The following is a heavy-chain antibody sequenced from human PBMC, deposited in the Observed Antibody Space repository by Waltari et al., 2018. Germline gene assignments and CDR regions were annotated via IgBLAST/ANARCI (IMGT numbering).Heavy chain of an antibody. J-gene: IGHJ5*02. CDR2: IYYSGST. D-gene: IGHD6-19*01. Sequence: QVQLQESGPGLVKPSETLSLTCTVSGGSISSYYWSWIRQPPGKGLEWIGYIYYSGSTNYNPSLKSRVTISVDTSKNQFSLKLSSVTAADTAVYYCARAVAGRGGWFDPWGQGTLVTVSS. CDR3: ARAVAGRGGWFDP. CDR1: GGSISSYY. V-gene: IGHV4-59*01.